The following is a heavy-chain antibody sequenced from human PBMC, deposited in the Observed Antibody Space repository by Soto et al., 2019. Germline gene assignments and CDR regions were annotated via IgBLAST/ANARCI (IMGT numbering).Heavy chain of an antibody. Sequence: PGGSLRLSCAASGFTFNHYARSWVRQAPGKGLECVSIIIANGGTFYADSVKGRFTISRDNSKNTVYLQMSSLRVEDTAIYYCAKDYTVAADPSSVILFDYWGQGALVTVYS. V-gene: IGHV3-23*01. CDR1: GFTFNHYA. CDR3: AKDYTVAADPSSVILFDY. J-gene: IGHJ4*02. D-gene: IGHD2-15*01. CDR2: IIANGGT.